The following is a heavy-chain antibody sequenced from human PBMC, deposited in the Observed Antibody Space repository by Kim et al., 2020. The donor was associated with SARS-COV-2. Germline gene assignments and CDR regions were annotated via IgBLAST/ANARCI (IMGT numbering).Heavy chain of an antibody. Sequence: GGSLRLSCSVSGFTFSSYAMHWVRKAPGKGLEYVSAISSNGGSTYYADSVKGRFTISRDNSKNTLYLQMSSLRAEDTAVYYCVKDQSIWYGFFAFGNFDYWGQGTLVTVSS. J-gene: IGHJ4*02. D-gene: IGHD3-16*01. CDR2: ISSNGGST. V-gene: IGHV3-64D*09. CDR1: GFTFSSYA. CDR3: VKDQSIWYGFFAFGNFDY.